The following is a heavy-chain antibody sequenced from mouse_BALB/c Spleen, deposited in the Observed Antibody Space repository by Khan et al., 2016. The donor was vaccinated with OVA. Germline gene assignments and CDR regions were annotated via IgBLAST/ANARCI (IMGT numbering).Heavy chain of an antibody. CDR3: ARWFTY. CDR2: INYSGGT. Sequence: EVQLQESGPGLVKPSQSLSLTCTVTGYSITSDYAWNWIRQFPGNKLEWMGYINYSGGTSYLPSLKSRISITRDTSKNQFFLQLNSETTEDSATYYCARWFTYWGQGTLVTVS. CDR1: GYSITSDYA. V-gene: IGHV3-2*02. J-gene: IGHJ3*01.